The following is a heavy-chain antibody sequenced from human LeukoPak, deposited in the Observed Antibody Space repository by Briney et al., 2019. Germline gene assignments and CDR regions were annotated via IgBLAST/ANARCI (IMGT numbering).Heavy chain of an antibody. CDR2: ISSSSSYI. J-gene: IGHJ4*02. V-gene: IGHV3-21*01. CDR3: SRGELEYCSGGSCHTGGY. D-gene: IGHD2-15*01. CDR1: GFTFSSYI. Sequence: GGSLRLSCAASGFTFSSYIMNWVRQAPGKGLEWVSSISSSSSYIYYADSVKGRFTISRDNAKNSLYLQMNSLRAEDTAVYYWSRGELEYCSGGSCHTGGYWGQGTLVTVSS.